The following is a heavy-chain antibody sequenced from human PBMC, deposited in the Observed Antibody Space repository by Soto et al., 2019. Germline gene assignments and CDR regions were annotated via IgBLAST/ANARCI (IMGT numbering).Heavy chain of an antibody. CDR2: MSYSGST. Sequence: QVRLQESGPGLVKPSQTLSLTCTVSGGSISSGNYYWSWIRQPPGKGLEWIGFMSYSGSTSYNASLKSRVTISVDTSKSQFSLNLSFVTAADTAVYYCATMGTPATGLYYFDNWGQGTLVTVSS. V-gene: IGHV4-30-4*01. CDR1: GGSISSGNYY. CDR3: ATMGTPATGLYYFDN. D-gene: IGHD1-7*01. J-gene: IGHJ4*02.